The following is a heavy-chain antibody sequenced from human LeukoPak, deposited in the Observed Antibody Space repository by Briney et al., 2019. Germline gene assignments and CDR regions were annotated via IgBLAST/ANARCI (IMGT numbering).Heavy chain of an antibody. D-gene: IGHD3-3*01. Sequence: GASVKVSCKASGGTFSSYAISWVRQAPGQGLEWMGGIIPIFGTANYAQKLQGRVTMTTDTSTSTAYMELRSLRSDDTAVYYCARDSTSYYDFWSGYYSGFDYWGQGTLVTVSS. J-gene: IGHJ4*02. V-gene: IGHV1-69*05. CDR2: IIPIFGTA. CDR1: GGTFSSYA. CDR3: ARDSTSYYDFWSGYYSGFDY.